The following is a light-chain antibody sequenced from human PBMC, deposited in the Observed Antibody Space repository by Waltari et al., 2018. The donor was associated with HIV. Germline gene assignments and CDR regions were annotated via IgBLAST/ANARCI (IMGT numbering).Light chain of an antibody. CDR1: QIINNW. Sequence: DVQMTQSPSTLSASVGDRVALTCRASQIINNWLAWYQQKPGRPPKLIIYKTSNLERGVPARFIGSGSGAEFTLTIDGLQPDDFATYFCQQYNSHSYTFGQGTRLDI. J-gene: IGKJ2*01. CDR3: QQYNSHSYT. V-gene: IGKV1-5*03. CDR2: KTS.